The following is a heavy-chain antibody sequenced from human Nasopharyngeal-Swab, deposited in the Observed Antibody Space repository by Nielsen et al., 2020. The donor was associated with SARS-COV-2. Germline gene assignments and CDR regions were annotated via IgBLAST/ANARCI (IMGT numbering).Heavy chain of an antibody. CDR1: GFTFSSYW. CDR3: ARDSPAASYYYYGMDV. CDR2: IKQDGSEK. V-gene: IGHV3-7*01. Sequence: GGSLRLSCAASGFTFSSYWMSWVRQAPGKGLEWVANIKQDGSEKYYVDSVKGRFTISRDNAKNSLYLQMNSLRAEDTAVYYCARDSPAASYYYYGMDVWGQGTTVTVSS. J-gene: IGHJ6*02. D-gene: IGHD2-2*01.